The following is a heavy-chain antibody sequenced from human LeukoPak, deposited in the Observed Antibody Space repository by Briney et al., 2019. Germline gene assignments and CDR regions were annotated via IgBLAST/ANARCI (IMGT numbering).Heavy chain of an antibody. J-gene: IGHJ4*02. CDR1: GGSISSSSYY. CDR2: IYYSGST. D-gene: IGHD6-19*01. CDR3: ASIIIDSSGWYYFDY. V-gene: IGHV4-39*07. Sequence: SETLSLTCTVSGGSISSSSYYWGWIRQPPGKGLEWIGSIYYSGSTNYNPSLKSRVTISVDTSKNQFSLKLSSVTAADTAVYYCASIIIDSSGWYYFDYWGQGTLVTVSS.